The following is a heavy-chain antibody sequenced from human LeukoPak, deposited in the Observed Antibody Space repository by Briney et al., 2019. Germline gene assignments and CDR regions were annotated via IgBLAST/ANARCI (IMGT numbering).Heavy chain of an antibody. CDR2: ISGSGSST. D-gene: IGHD3-9*01. Sequence: GGCLRLSCAASGFTFSSYAMSWVRQAPGKGLSWGSSISGSGSSTYDADSVKGRFTISRDNSKNTLYLQMNSLSAEDTAVYYCAKASILTGVAYFVSWGQGTLVTVSS. CDR1: GFTFSSYA. V-gene: IGHV3-23*01. CDR3: AKASILTGVAYFVS. J-gene: IGHJ4*02.